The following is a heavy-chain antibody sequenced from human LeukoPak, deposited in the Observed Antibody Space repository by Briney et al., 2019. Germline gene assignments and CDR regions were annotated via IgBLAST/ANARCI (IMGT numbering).Heavy chain of an antibody. CDR1: GFTLSTYS. V-gene: IGHV3-21*01. CDR2: ISSSSSYI. J-gene: IGHJ4*02. D-gene: IGHD4-17*01. Sequence: GGSLRLSCAASGFTLSTYSMNWVRQAPGKGLEWVSPISSSSSYIYYADSVKGRFTISRDNAKNSLYLQMNSLRAEDTAVYYCARQPDYGDYFDYWGQGTLVTVSS. CDR3: ARQPDYGDYFDY.